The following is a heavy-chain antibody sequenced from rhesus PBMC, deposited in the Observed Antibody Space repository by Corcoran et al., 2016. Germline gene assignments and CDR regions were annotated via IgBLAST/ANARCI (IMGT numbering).Heavy chain of an antibody. Sequence: EVQLVETGGGLVQPGGSLKLSCAAPGFTFSSIVMSWVRQPPGKGLEWVSALNIGGGRPYSADSVKCRFTISIDNSKNTRSLQVNSLRAEDTAVYYCAKDHSYGNYGGYFDYWGQGVLVTVSS. V-gene: IGHV3S5*01. J-gene: IGHJ4*01. D-gene: IGHD4-35*01. CDR3: AKDHSYGNYGGYFDY. CDR2: LNIGGGRP. CDR1: GFTFSSIV.